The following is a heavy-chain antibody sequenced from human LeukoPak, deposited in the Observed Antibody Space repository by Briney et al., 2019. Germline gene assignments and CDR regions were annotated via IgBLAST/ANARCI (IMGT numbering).Heavy chain of an antibody. J-gene: IGHJ6*04. V-gene: IGHV3-23*01. CDR3: AKSPSVYYYYGMDV. Sequence: PGGSLRLSCAASAFTFSSYAMSWVRQAPGKGLEWVSAISGSGGSTYYADSVKGRFTITRDNSKNTLYLQMNSLRAEATAVYYCAKSPSVYYYYGMDVWGKGTTVTVSS. CDR2: ISGSGGST. CDR1: AFTFSSYA.